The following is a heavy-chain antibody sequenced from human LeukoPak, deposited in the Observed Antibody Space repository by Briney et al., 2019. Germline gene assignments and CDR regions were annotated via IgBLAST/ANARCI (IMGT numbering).Heavy chain of an antibody. J-gene: IGHJ4*02. D-gene: IGHD4-17*01. Sequence: ASVKVSCKASGYTFTSYDINWVRQATGQGLEWMGWMNPNSGNTGYAQKFQGRVTMTRNTSISTAYMELSSLRSDDTAAYYCARDPADYGDHNFDYWGQGTLVTVSS. CDR1: GYTFTSYD. CDR2: MNPNSGNT. V-gene: IGHV1-8*01. CDR3: ARDPADYGDHNFDY.